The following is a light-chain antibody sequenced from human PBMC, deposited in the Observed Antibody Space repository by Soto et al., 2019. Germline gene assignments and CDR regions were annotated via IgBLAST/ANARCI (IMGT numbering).Light chain of an antibody. J-gene: IGKJ3*01. V-gene: IGKV1-9*01. CDR3: LHLNSSPSFT. CDR2: AAS. CDR1: QGISSY. Sequence: DIQLTQSPSFLSASVGDRVTITCRASQGISSYLAWYQQKPGKAPKLLIYAASTLQSGVPSRFSGSGSGTEFTLTISSLQPEDFATYYCLHLNSSPSFTFGPGTKVDIK.